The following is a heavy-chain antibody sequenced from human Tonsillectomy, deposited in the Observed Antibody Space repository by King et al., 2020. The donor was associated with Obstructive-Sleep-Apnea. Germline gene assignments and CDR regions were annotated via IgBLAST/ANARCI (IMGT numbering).Heavy chain of an antibody. CDR2: IKEDGSQK. D-gene: IGHD4-23*01. CDR1: RFSFSTYW. V-gene: IGHV3-7*01. J-gene: IGHJ5*02. Sequence: VQLVESGGGLVQPGGSLRLSCAASRFSFSTYWMSWVRQAPGKGLEWVANIKEDGSQKYYVDSVRGRFTIYRDNVKNSLYLQMNSLRVDDTAMYYCARDLDAGNTNWFDPWGQGTLVTVSS. CDR3: ARDLDAGNTNWFDP.